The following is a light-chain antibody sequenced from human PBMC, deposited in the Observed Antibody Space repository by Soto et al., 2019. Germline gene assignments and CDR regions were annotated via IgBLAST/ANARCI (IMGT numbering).Light chain of an antibody. V-gene: IGLV2-14*01. J-gene: IGLJ1*01. Sequence: QSALTQPASVSGSPGQSIAISCTGTSSDVGGYNYVSWYQQHPGIAPRLLISEVSNRPSGVSNSFSGSKSGNTASLTISGLQAEDEADYYCCSFTSTSTFVFGTGTKLTVL. CDR2: EVS. CDR1: SSDVGGYNY. CDR3: CSFTSTSTFV.